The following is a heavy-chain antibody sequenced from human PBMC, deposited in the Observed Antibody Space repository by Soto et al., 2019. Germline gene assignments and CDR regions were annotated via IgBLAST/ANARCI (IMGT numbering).Heavy chain of an antibody. CDR2: IKEDGSQK. Sequence: GGSLRLSCAASGFTFSRYWMSWVRQAPGRGLEWVANIKEDGSQKWYVDSVKGRFTISRDNAKNSLYLQINNLRAEDTAVYFCARGDYYDSSGLFSDAFDIWGQGTMVTVSS. CDR3: ARGDYYDSSGLFSDAFDI. D-gene: IGHD3-22*01. J-gene: IGHJ3*02. CDR1: GFTFSRYW. V-gene: IGHV3-7*04.